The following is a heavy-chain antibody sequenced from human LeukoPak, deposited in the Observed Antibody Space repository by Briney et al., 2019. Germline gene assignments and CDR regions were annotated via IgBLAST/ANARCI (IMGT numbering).Heavy chain of an antibody. V-gene: IGHV3-21*01. CDR1: GFTFSSFA. CDR3: ARVAAGYSVNYFDY. D-gene: IGHD4-23*01. Sequence: GGSLRLSCAASGFTFSSFAMHWVRQAPGTGLEWVSSISNTGGYIYYADSVKGRFTISRDNVENSLYLQMNSLRDEDTAVYYCARVAAGYSVNYFDYWGQGTLVTVSS. J-gene: IGHJ4*02. CDR2: ISNTGGYI.